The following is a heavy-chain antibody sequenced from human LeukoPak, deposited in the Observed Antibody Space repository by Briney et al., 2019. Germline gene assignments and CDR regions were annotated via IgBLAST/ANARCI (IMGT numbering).Heavy chain of an antibody. J-gene: IGHJ6*03. D-gene: IGHD3-10*01. CDR1: GGSISSSNYY. CDR3: ARQISDYYYYYIDV. CDR2: IYYSGAT. V-gene: IGHV4-39*01. Sequence: SETLSLTCSVSGGSISSSNYYWGWIRQPPGKGLEWIGTIYYSGATYYNPSLESRVTISEDMSKNQFSLTLRSVTAADTAVYYCARQISDYYYYYIDVWGKGTTVTVSS.